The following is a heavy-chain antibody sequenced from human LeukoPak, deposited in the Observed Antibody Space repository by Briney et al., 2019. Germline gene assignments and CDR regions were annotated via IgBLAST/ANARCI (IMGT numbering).Heavy chain of an antibody. V-gene: IGHV4-39*07. D-gene: IGHD6-19*01. CDR2: IYYSGST. J-gene: IGHJ6*02. CDR3: ARVKADYYYYYGMDV. Sequence: SETLSLTCTVSGGSISSSSYYWGWIRQPPGKGLEWIGSIYYSGSTYYNPSLKSRVTISVDTSKNQFSLKLSSVTAADTAVYYCARVKADYYYYYGMDVWGQGTTVTVSS. CDR1: GGSISSSSYY.